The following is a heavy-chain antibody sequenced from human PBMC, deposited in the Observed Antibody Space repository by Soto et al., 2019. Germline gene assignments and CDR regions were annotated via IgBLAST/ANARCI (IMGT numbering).Heavy chain of an antibody. CDR1: GYTFTSYA. Sequence: ASVKVSCKASGYTFTSYAMHWVRQAPGQRLEWMGWINAGNGNTKYSQKFQGRVTITRDTSASTAYMELSSLRSEDTAVYYCARDRDGLAAHFDYWGQGTLVTVSS. D-gene: IGHD6-13*01. CDR3: ARDRDGLAAHFDY. CDR2: INAGNGNT. V-gene: IGHV1-3*01. J-gene: IGHJ4*02.